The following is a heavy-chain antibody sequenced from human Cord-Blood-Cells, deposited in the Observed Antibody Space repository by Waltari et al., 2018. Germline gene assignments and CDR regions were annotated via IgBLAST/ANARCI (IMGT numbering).Heavy chain of an antibody. CDR1: GGSISSHY. J-gene: IGHJ6*02. CDR2: IYYSGST. CDR3: ARGDSSSYYYYYGMDV. V-gene: IGHV4-59*11. D-gene: IGHD6-6*01. Sequence: QVQLQESGPGLVKPSETLSLTCTVSGGSISSHYWSWIRQPPGKGREWIGYIYYSGSTNYNPSLKSRVTISVDTSKNQFSLKLSSVTAADTAVYYCARGDSSSYYYYYGMDVWGQGTTVTVSS.